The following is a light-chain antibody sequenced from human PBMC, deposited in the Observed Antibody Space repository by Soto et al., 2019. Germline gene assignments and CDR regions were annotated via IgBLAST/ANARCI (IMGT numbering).Light chain of an antibody. CDR1: QSVLYSSNNKND. V-gene: IGKV4-1*01. Sequence: DIVMTQSPDSLAVSLGERATINCKSSQSVLYSSNNKNDLGWYQQKPGQPPKLLIYWASTRESGVPARFSGSGSWRDFTLTINSLQAEDVAVYYCQQYYSPPYTCGQGTKLEIK. CDR2: WAS. J-gene: IGKJ2*01. CDR3: QQYYSPPYT.